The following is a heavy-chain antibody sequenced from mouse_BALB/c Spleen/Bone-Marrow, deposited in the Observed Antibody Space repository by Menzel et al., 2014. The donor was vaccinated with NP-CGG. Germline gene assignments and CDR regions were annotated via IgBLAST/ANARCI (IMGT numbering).Heavy chain of an antibody. CDR3: ARNYDFGDHYAMAH. D-gene: IGHD2-4*01. CDR1: GFSISNYA. V-gene: IGHV2-2*02. J-gene: IGHJ4*01. Sequence: QVQLQQSGPGLVQPSQSLSITCTVSGFSISNYAVHWVRQSPGKGLEWLGVIWSGGNRDYNAAFISRLSISKDNSKSQVFFKMNSLQPNDTAIYYCARNYDFGDHYAMAHWGQGTPVTVSS. CDR2: IWSGGNR.